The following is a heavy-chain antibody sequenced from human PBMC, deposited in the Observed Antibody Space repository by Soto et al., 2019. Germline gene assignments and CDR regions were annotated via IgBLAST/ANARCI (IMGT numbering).Heavy chain of an antibody. Sequence: QVQLVQSGAEVKKPGASVKVSCKASGYTFTSYGISWVRQAPGQGLEWMGWISAYNGNTNYAQKLQGRVTMTTDTSTSTSYMELRSLRSDDTAVYYCARALRFLEWLSPSDYWGQGTLVTVSS. J-gene: IGHJ4*02. D-gene: IGHD3-3*01. CDR1: GYTFTSYG. CDR3: ARALRFLEWLSPSDY. CDR2: ISAYNGNT. V-gene: IGHV1-18*01.